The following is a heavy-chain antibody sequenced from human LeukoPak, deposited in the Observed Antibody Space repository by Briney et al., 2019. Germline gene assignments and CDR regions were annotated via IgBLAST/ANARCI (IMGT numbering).Heavy chain of an antibody. CDR1: GYTFTSYY. D-gene: IGHD2-8*01. J-gene: IGHJ4*02. V-gene: IGHV1-46*01. Sequence: ASVKVSCKASGYTFTSYYMHWVRQAPGQGLEWMGIINPSGGSTSYAQKFQGRVTMTRDMSTSTVYMELSSLRSEDTAVYYCARVYCTNGVCYKPFDYWGQGTLVTVSS. CDR2: INPSGGST. CDR3: ARVYCTNGVCYKPFDY.